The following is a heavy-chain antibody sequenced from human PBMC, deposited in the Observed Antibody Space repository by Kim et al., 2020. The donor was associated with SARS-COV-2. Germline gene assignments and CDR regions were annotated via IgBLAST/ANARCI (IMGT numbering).Heavy chain of an antibody. CDR2: ISSSGSTI. D-gene: IGHD6-13*01. CDR3: ARDSIAAAGFGYYYGMDV. J-gene: IGHJ6*02. V-gene: IGHV3-48*03. CDR1: GFTFSSYE. Sequence: GGSRRLSCAASGFTFSSYEMNWVRQAPGKGLEWVSNISSSGSTIYYADSVKGRFTISRDNAKNSLYLQMNSLRAEDTAVYYCARDSIAAAGFGYYYGMDVWGQGTTVTVSS.